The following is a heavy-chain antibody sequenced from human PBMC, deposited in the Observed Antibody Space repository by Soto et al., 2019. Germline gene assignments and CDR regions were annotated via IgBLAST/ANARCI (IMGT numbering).Heavy chain of an antibody. CDR3: ARVPQSVAGYYYYGMDV. CDR1: GGTFSSYA. D-gene: IGHD6-19*01. V-gene: IGHV1-69*13. CDR2: IIPIFGTA. Sequence: SVKVSCKASGGTFSSYAISWVRQAPGQGLEWMGGIIPIFGTANYAQKFQGRVTITADESTSTAYMELSSLRSEDTAVYYCARVPQSVAGYYYYGMDVWGQGTTVTV. J-gene: IGHJ6*02.